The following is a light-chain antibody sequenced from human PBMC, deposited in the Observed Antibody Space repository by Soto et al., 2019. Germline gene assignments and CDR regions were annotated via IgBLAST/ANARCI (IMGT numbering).Light chain of an antibody. CDR1: RNISSD. J-gene: IGKJ5*01. CDR2: RAS. CDR3: QQLNAYPLT. Sequence: DIQLTQSPSFLSASVGDRVTLSCRASRNISSDLNWYQLKPGKAPKLLIYRASTLQNGVPSRFSGSGSATDFTLTITTLQPEDVATYSCQQLNAYPLTFGQGTRLEIK. V-gene: IGKV1-39*01.